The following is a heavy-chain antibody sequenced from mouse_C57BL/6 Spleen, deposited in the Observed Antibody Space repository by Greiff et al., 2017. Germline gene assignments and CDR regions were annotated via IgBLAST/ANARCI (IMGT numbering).Heavy chain of an antibody. D-gene: IGHD2-3*01. Sequence: VQLQQPGAELVRPGSSVKLSCKASGYTFPSYWMHWVKQRPIQGLEWICNIAPSCSDTHYNQQFKGKATLTGDKSTSTAYMQLSSLTSEDSAVYYCARSADGYYGGYRGQGTLVTVSA. CDR1: GYTFPSYW. CDR3: ARSADGYYGGY. J-gene: IGHJ3*01. CDR2: IAPSCSDT. V-gene: IGHV1-52*01.